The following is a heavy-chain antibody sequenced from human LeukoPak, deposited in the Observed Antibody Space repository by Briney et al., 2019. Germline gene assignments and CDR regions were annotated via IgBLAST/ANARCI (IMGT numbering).Heavy chain of an antibody. Sequence: SVKVSCKASGGTFSSYAISWVRQAPGQGLEWMGGIIPIFGTANYAQKFQGRVTITADESTSTAYMELSSLRSEDTAVYYCARLAGIAARPRGEAFDIWGQGTMVTVSS. CDR1: GGTFSSYA. V-gene: IGHV1-69*13. CDR2: IIPIFGTA. CDR3: ARLAGIAARPRGEAFDI. J-gene: IGHJ3*02. D-gene: IGHD6-6*01.